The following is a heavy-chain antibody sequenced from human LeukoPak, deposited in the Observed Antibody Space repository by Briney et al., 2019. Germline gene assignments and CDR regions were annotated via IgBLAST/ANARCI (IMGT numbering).Heavy chain of an antibody. Sequence: ASVKVSCKASGYTFTGYYMHWVRQAPGQGLEWMGRIDPNSGGTNYAQKFQGRVTMTRDTSISTAYMELSRLRSDDTAVYYCAREAGGSYYEGPYYYYYYMDVWGKGTTVTVSS. CDR3: AREAGGSYYEGPYYYYYYMDV. V-gene: IGHV1-2*06. J-gene: IGHJ6*03. D-gene: IGHD1-26*01. CDR1: GYTFTGYY. CDR2: IDPNSGGT.